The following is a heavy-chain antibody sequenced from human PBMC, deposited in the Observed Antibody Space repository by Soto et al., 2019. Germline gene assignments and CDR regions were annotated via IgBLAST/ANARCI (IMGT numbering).Heavy chain of an antibody. Sequence: SETLSLTCTVSGGSISSPSHYWGWIRQSPGQRLEWIGSIHHSGATYCNPSLKSRVTISVDTSKNQFSLNLNSVTAADTAVYFCARYNYAPCIDSGGGGILVTVS. V-gene: IGHV4-39*01. CDR2: IHHSGAT. CDR3: ARYNYAPCIDS. CDR1: GGSISSPSHY. D-gene: IGHD3-16*01. J-gene: IGHJ4*02.